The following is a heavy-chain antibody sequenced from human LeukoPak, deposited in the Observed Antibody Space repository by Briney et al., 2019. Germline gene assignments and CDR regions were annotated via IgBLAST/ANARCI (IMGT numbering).Heavy chain of an antibody. J-gene: IGHJ4*01. CDR2: IRAYNGNT. CDR1: GYTFTSYG. D-gene: IGHD3-10*01. V-gene: IGHV1-18*04. CDR3: ARVKRYGSGTTGGDY. Sequence: ASVNVSCKASGYTFTSYGISWVRQAPGQGLEWVGWIRAYNGNTSYAQKRQGRVTMTTDTSTSTAYMELRGLRSDDTAVYDCARVKRYGSGTTGGDYWGQGTLVTVSS.